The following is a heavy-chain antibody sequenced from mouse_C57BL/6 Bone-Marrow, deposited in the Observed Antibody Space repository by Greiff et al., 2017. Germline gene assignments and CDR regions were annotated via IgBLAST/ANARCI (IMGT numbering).Heavy chain of an antibody. J-gene: IGHJ3*01. CDR2: IRLKSDNYAT. CDR1: GFTFSNYW. Sequence: EVQRVESGGGLVQPGGSMKLSCVASGFTFSNYWMNWVRQSPEKGLEWVAQIRLKSDNYATHYAESVKGRFTISRDDSNSSVYLQMNNLRAEDTGIYYCTEGAWFAYWGQGTLVTVSA. V-gene: IGHV6-3*01. CDR3: TEGAWFAY.